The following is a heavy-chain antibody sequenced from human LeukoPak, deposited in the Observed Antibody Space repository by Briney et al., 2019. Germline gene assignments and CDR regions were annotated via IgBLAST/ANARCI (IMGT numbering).Heavy chain of an antibody. Sequence: GGSLRLSCAASGFTVSSNNMSWVRQAPGKGLEWVSVIYSGGSTYYADSVKGRFTISRHNTKNTLYLQMNSLRAEDTAVYYCASNYYDSSGYYYRDYWGQGTLVTVSS. J-gene: IGHJ4*02. CDR2: IYSGGST. CDR1: GFTVSSNN. CDR3: ASNYYDSSGYYYRDY. V-gene: IGHV3-53*04. D-gene: IGHD3-22*01.